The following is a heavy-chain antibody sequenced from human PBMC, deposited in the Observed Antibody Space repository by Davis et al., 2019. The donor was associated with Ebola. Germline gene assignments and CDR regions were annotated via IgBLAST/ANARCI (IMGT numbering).Heavy chain of an antibody. V-gene: IGHV4-61*08. CDR1: GGSIKGGDYY. CDR3: ARVPHYGDFDY. D-gene: IGHD4-17*01. Sequence: MPSETLSLTCSVSGGSIKGGDYYWSWIRQPPGKGLEWIGYIYFGGSTNYNPSLKSRVTISVDTSKNQFSLKLSSVTASDTAVYYCARVPHYGDFDYWGQGTLVTVSS. J-gene: IGHJ4*02. CDR2: IYFGGST.